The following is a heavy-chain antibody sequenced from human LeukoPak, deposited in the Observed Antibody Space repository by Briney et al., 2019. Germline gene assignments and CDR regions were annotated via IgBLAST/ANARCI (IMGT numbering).Heavy chain of an antibody. J-gene: IGHJ4*02. D-gene: IGHD3-9*01. CDR3: ARSGPYYDILTGYYDH. V-gene: IGHV1-46*01. CDR2: INPSGGST. Sequence: ASVKVSCKTSGHTFTSHYMNWVRQAPGQGLEWMGIINPSGGSTSYAQKFQGRVTMTRDTSTSTVYMALSSLRSEDTAVYYCARSGPYYDILTGYYDHWGQGTLVTVSS. CDR1: GHTFTSHY.